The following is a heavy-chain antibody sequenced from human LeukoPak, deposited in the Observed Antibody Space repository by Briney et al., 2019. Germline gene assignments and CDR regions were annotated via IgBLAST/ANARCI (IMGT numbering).Heavy chain of an antibody. D-gene: IGHD5-18*01. CDR1: GGSISGYY. CDR3: ARVDTAMGYYYYYMDV. V-gene: IGHV4-59*01. Sequence: SETLSLTCTVSGGSISGYYWSWIRQPPGKGLEWIGYIYYSGSTNYNPSLKSRVTISVDTSKNQFSLKLSSVTAADTAVYYCARVDTAMGYYYYYMDVWGKGTTVTVSS. J-gene: IGHJ6*03. CDR2: IYYSGST.